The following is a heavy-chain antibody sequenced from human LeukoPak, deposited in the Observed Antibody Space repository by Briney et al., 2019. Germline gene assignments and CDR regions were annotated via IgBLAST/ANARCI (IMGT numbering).Heavy chain of an antibody. J-gene: IGHJ4*02. Sequence: GGSLRLSCAASGFTFDDYAMHWVRQAPGKGLEWVSGISWNSGSIGYADSVKGRFTISRDNAKNSLYLQMNSLRAEDTALYYCVSSGAAAMPIFDYWGEGTLVTVSS. CDR1: GFTFDDYA. D-gene: IGHD2-2*01. V-gene: IGHV3-9*01. CDR3: VSSGAAAMPIFDY. CDR2: ISWNSGSI.